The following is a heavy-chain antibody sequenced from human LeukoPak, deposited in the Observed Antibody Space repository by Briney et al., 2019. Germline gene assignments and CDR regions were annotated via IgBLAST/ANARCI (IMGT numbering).Heavy chain of an antibody. CDR3: ARESYCSGGSCYSDDY. J-gene: IGHJ4*02. Sequence: SETLSLTCTVSGGSISSNRNYWGWIRQPPGKGLEWIGYIYYSGSTYYNPSLKSRVTMSVDASKNQFSLKLSSVTAADTAVYYCARESYCSGGSCYSDDYWGQGTLVTVSS. D-gene: IGHD2-15*01. V-gene: IGHV4-39*07. CDR2: IYYSGST. CDR1: GGSISSNRNY.